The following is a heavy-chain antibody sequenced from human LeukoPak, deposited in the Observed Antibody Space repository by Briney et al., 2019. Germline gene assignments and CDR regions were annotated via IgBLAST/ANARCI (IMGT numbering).Heavy chain of an antibody. CDR2: INRDGSEK. D-gene: IGHD3-10*01. J-gene: IGHJ3*02. V-gene: IGHV3-7*03. Sequence: GGSLRLSCAASGFIFSNFWMGWARQGPGKGLQWVASINRDGSEKHPVDSVKGRFTISRDNAKNSLYLQMNSLRAEDTAVYYCASGVRGVIISHDAFDIWGQGTMVTVSS. CDR1: GFIFSNFW. CDR3: ASGVRGVIISHDAFDI.